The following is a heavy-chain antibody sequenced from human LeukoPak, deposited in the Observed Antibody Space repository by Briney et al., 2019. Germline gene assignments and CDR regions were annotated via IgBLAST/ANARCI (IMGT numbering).Heavy chain of an antibody. Sequence: SETLSLTCTVSGGSMSSYYWSWIRQPAGKGLEWIGRIYITGSTNYNPSLKSRVTMSVDTSKNQFSLKLSSVTAADTAVYYCARSDYYDSSGYRTHLNWFNPWGQGTLGTVSS. V-gene: IGHV4-4*07. D-gene: IGHD3-22*01. J-gene: IGHJ5*02. CDR1: GGSMSSYY. CDR2: IYITGST. CDR3: ARSDYYDSSGYRTHLNWFNP.